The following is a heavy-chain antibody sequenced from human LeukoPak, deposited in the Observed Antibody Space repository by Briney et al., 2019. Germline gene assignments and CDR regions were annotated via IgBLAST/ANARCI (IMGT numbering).Heavy chain of an antibody. Sequence: SETLSLTCAVSGDSINNFYWSWIRQPPGKGLQWIGYIYYSGSTNYNPSLKSRVTISVDTSKNQFSLKLSSVTAADTAVYYCARRPLWFGGSPLDVWGKGTTVTISS. CDR2: IYYSGST. J-gene: IGHJ6*04. D-gene: IGHD3-10*01. CDR3: ARRPLWFGGSPLDV. V-gene: IGHV4-59*12. CDR1: GDSINNFY.